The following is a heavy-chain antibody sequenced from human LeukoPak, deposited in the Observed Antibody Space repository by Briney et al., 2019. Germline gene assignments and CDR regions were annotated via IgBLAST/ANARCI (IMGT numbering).Heavy chain of an antibody. J-gene: IGHJ4*02. CDR3: ARRYYYGSGSYPQGYFDY. CDR1: GGSFSGYH. D-gene: IGHD3-10*01. CDR2: INHSGST. Sequence: SETLSLTCAVYGGSFSGYHWSWLRQPPGKGLEWIGEINHSGSTNYNPSLKSRVTISVDTSKNQFSLKLSSVTAADTAVYYCARRYYYGSGSYPQGYFDYWGQGTLVTVSS. V-gene: IGHV4-34*01.